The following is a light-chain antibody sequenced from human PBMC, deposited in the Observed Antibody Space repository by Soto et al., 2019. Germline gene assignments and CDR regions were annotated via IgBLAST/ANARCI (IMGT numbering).Light chain of an antibody. V-gene: IGKV1-5*01. CDR1: QSISSW. Sequence: DIQMTQSPSTLSASLADRVTIPCRASQSISSWLAWYQKKPGKAPKLLIYEASSLESGFPSRFSGSGSGTELTLTISSLQTEDFATYYCQKYNRAPPWTFGQGTKVDI. CDR3: QKYNRAPPWT. CDR2: EAS. J-gene: IGKJ1*01.